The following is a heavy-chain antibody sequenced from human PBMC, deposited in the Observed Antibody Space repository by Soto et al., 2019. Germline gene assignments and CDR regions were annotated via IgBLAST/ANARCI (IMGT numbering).Heavy chain of an antibody. J-gene: IGHJ6*03. Sequence: GGSLRLSCAASGFTFSIYSMNWVRQAPGKGLEWLSYISSGSSTISYADSVKGRFAISRDNAKNSLFLQMNSLRAEDTAVYYCARVGWAAYHHYMDVWGKGTTVTVSS. V-gene: IGHV3-48*01. CDR2: ISSGSSTI. CDR1: GFTFSIYS. D-gene: IGHD3-16*01. CDR3: ARVGWAAYHHYMDV.